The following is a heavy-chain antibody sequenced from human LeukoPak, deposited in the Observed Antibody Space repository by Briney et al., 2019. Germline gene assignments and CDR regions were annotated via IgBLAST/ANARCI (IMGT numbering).Heavy chain of an antibody. CDR1: GFTFSNYW. CDR2: IKQDESKT. Sequence: GESLKISCAASGFTFSNYWMSWVRQAPGKGPEWVANIKQDESKTYYVDSVKGRFTISRDNAKNSLFLQMNSLRAEDTAVYYCARDASLYCAGDTCYWAFDHWGQGTLVTISS. J-gene: IGHJ4*02. D-gene: IGHD2-21*02. V-gene: IGHV3-7*01. CDR3: ARDASLYCAGDTCYWAFDH.